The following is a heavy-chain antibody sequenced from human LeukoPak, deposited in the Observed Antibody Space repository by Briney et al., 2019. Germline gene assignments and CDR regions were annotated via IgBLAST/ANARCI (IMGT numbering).Heavy chain of an antibody. CDR3: AKDLDDYDTYGMDV. CDR2: ISYDGSNK. D-gene: IGHD3-9*01. V-gene: IGHV3-30*18. CDR1: GFTFSSYG. J-gene: IGHJ6*02. Sequence: GGSLRLSCAASGFTFSSYGMHWVRQAPGKGLEWVAVISYDGSNKYYADSVKGRFTISRDNSKNTLYPQMNSLRAEDTAVYYCAKDLDDYDTYGMDVWGQGTTVTVSS.